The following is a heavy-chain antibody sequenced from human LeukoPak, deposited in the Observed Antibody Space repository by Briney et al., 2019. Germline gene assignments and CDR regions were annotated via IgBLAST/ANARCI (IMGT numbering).Heavy chain of an antibody. CDR2: IIPILGIA. CDR1: GGTFSSYA. Sequence: ASVKVSCKASGGTFSSYAISWVRQAPGQGLEWMGRIIPILGIANYAQKFQGRVTITADKSTSTAYMELSSLRSEDTAVYYCARVVDDSRGDYFDYWGQGTLVTVSS. V-gene: IGHV1-69*04. CDR3: ARVVDDSRGDYFDY. D-gene: IGHD3-22*01. J-gene: IGHJ4*02.